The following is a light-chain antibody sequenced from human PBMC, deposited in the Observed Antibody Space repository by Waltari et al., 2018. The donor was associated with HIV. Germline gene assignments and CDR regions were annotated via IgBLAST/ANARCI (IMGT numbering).Light chain of an antibody. CDR3: QQRATWPLT. CDR2: EAT. CDR1: QSISSY. V-gene: IGKV3-11*01. Sequence: DIVLTQSPATLSLSPGEGATLSCRASQSISSYLGWYQQKPGQAPRLLIYEATNRATGIPARFSGRGSGTDFTLTISSLDPEDFAVYYCQQRATWPLTFGQGTRLEIK. J-gene: IGKJ5*01.